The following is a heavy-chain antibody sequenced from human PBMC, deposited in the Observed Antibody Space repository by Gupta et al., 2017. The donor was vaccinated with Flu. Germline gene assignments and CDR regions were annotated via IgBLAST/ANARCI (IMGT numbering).Heavy chain of an antibody. D-gene: IGHD3-16*01. J-gene: IGHJ4*02. CDR1: GLTVSSYD. CDR3: ARGHWAN. CDR2: INSSAVT. Sequence: EVQLVESGGGLVQPGGSLRLSCAASGLTVSSYDMSWVRQAPGRGLEWVSFINSSAVTYYGDPMRGRFTISRDNAKNSLYLQMSGLRDEDTAVYYCARGHWANWGQGTLVTVSS. V-gene: IGHV3-48*03.